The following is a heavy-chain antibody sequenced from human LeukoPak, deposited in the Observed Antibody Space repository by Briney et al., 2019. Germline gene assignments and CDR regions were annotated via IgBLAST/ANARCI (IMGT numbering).Heavy chain of an antibody. CDR2: FYYSGST. D-gene: IGHD3-10*01. CDR3: ARDDYYGSGSYED. CDR1: GGSITTYY. Sequence: ETLSLTCTVSGGSITTYYWSWIRQPPGKGLEWIGYFYYSGSTNYNPSLKSRLTISVDTSKNQFSLKLSPVTAADTAVYYCARDDYYGSGSYEDWGQGTLVTVSS. V-gene: IGHV4-59*01. J-gene: IGHJ4*02.